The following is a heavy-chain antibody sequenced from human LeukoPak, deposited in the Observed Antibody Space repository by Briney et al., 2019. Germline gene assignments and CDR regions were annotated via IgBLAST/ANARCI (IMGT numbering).Heavy chain of an antibody. CDR1: GDSINSLDL. D-gene: IGHD3-3*01. CDR2: IYYSGST. CDR3: ARAEGGYYIDY. J-gene: IGHJ4*02. Sequence: PSGTLSLTCTVSGDSINSLDLWSWVRQPPGKGLEWIGYIYYSGSTNYNPSLKSRVTISVDTSKNQFSLKLSSVTAADTAVYYCARAEGGYYIDYWGQGTLVTVSS. V-gene: IGHV4-59*11.